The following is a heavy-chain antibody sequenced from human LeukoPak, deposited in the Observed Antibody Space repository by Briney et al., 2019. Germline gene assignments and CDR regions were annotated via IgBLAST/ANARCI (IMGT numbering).Heavy chain of an antibody. CDR2: IYHSGGT. J-gene: IGHJ4*02. CDR1: GGSISSSNW. V-gene: IGHV4-4*02. Sequence: SETLSLTCAVSGGSISSSNWWSWVRQPPGKGLEWIGEIYHSGGTNYNPSLKSRVTISVDKSKNQFSLKLSSVSAADTDVYYCARGTMTTVAYYFDYWGQGTPDSVSS. CDR3: ARGTMTTVAYYFDY. D-gene: IGHD4-23*01.